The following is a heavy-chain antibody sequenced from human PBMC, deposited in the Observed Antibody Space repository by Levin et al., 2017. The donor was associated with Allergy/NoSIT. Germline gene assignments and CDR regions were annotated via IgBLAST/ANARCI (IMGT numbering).Heavy chain of an antibody. D-gene: IGHD3-10*01. CDR3: ARARGFDY. V-gene: IGHV4-34*01. Sequence: SQTLSLTCAVYGGSFSGYYWSWIRQPPGKGLEWIGEINHSGSTNYNPSLKSRVTISVDTSKNQFSLKLSSVTAADTAVYYCARARGFDYWGQGTLVTVSS. CDR2: INHSGST. CDR1: GGSFSGYY. J-gene: IGHJ4*02.